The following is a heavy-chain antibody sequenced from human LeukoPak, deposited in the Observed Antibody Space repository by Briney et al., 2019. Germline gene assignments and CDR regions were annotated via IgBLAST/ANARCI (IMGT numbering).Heavy chain of an antibody. CDR2: INHSGST. CDR1: GGSFSGYY. V-gene: IGHV4-34*01. D-gene: IGHD3-22*01. CDR3: ARYGYYDSSGYGPLFDY. J-gene: IGHJ4*02. Sequence: SETLFLTCAVYGGSFSGYYWSWIRQPPGKGLEWIGEINHSGSTNYNPSLKSRVTISVDTSKNQFSLKLSSVTAADTAVYYCARYGYYDSSGYGPLFDYWGQGTLVTVSS.